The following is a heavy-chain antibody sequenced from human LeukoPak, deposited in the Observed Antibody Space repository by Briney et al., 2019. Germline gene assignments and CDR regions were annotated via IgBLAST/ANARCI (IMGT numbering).Heavy chain of an antibody. J-gene: IGHJ6*02. CDR2: ISYDGSGK. Sequence: PGRSLRLSCAASGFTFSSFTMYWVRQTPGRGLEWLAVISYDGSGKIYRDSVKGRFTISRDNSKNTLYLQMNSLRAEDTAVYYCAGITMVLGGMDVWGQGTTVTVSS. D-gene: IGHD3-10*01. CDR3: AGITMVLGGMDV. V-gene: IGHV3-30-3*01. CDR1: GFTFSSFT.